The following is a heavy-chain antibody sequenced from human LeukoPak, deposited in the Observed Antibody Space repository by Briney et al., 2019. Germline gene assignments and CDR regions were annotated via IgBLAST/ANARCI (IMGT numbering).Heavy chain of an antibody. D-gene: IGHD6-19*01. Sequence: GGSLRLSCAASGFTFTSYAMSWVRQAPGKGLEWVSAISGGGGSTYYADSVKGRFTISRDNSTNTLYLQMNTLRAEDTAVYYCAKFRPVTSVAGTIFHYWGQGTLVTVSS. CDR2: ISGGGGST. CDR3: AKFRPVTSVAGTIFHY. J-gene: IGHJ4*02. V-gene: IGHV3-23*01. CDR1: GFTFTSYA.